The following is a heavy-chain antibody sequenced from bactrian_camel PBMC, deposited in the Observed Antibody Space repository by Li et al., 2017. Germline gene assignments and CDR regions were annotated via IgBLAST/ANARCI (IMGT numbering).Heavy chain of an antibody. J-gene: IGHJ4*01. Sequence: VQLVESGGGSVQAGGSLTLSCAASGFTYSDHAMHWVRQAPGKGLEWVASVNSGGSGTYYADSLKGRFTISRDNAKNTLYLQLNSLQTEDTAMYYCLSSLGSDEGYWGQGPRSPSP. V-gene: IGHV3S31*01. CDR3: LSSLGSDEGY. CDR1: GFTYSDHA. CDR2: VNSGGSGT. D-gene: IGHD5*01.